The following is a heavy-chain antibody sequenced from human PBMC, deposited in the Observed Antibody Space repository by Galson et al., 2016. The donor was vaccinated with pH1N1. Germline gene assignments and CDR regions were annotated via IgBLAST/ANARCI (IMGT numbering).Heavy chain of an antibody. CDR3: TRDLGRRREF. D-gene: IGHD1-26*01. CDR1: GYIFTSDY. J-gene: IGHJ4*02. CDR2: IDPSNGGT. Sequence: SVKVSCKASGYIFTSDYFHWVRQAPGQGLEWMGVIDPSNGGTTFAQKLQGLVTMTRDTSTSTVYLDLNRLNSEDTSVYYCTRDLGRRREFWGQGTRVTVS. V-gene: IGHV1-46*01.